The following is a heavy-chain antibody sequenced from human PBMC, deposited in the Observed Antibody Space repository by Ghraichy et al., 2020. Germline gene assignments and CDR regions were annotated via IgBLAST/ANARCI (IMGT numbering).Heavy chain of an antibody. D-gene: IGHD3-10*01. J-gene: IGHJ6*02. CDR1: GGSMTRVGYY. Sequence: SETLSLTCTVSGGSMTRVGYYWTWIRQFPGKGLEGIGYMYYRGSTYYNPSLKSRVSISGDTTQNQFSLKLTSVTAATTAVYYCATSGADHYHGMDVWGQGTTVTVSS. V-gene: IGHV4-31*03. CDR2: MYYRGST. CDR3: ATSGADHYHGMDV.